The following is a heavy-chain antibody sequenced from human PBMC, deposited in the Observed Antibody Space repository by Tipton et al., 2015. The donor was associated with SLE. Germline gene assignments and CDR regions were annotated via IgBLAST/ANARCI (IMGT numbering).Heavy chain of an antibody. CDR3: ARAPPQLGFDY. Sequence: QSGAEVMKPGASVKVSCKASGYTFTSFDINWVRQATGQGLEWMGWMNPNSGNTAYAQKFQGRVTTTRDTSISTAYMELSSLRSEDTAVYYCARAPPQLGFDYWGQGTLVTVSS. V-gene: IGHV1-8*01. J-gene: IGHJ4*02. D-gene: IGHD5-24*01. CDR1: GYTFTSFD. CDR2: MNPNSGNT.